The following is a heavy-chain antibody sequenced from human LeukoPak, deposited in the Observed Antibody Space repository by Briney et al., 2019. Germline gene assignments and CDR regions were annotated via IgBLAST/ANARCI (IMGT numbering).Heavy chain of an antibody. Sequence: GGSLRLSCAASGFTVSSNYMSWVRQAPGKGLEWVSVIYSGGTTYYADSVKGRFTISRDNSKNTLYLQMNSLRAEDTAVYYCATMQGYSGYDSLTTFNWFDPWGQGTLVTVSS. J-gene: IGHJ5*02. CDR3: ATMQGYSGYDSLTTFNWFDP. D-gene: IGHD5-12*01. V-gene: IGHV3-66*01. CDR1: GFTVSSNY. CDR2: IYSGGTT.